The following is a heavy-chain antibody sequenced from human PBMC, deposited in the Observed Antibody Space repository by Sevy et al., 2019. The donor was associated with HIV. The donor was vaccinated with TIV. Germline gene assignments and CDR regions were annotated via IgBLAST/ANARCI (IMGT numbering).Heavy chain of an antibody. V-gene: IGHV3-23*01. CDR1: GITISNYA. CDR3: AKDAYYDTTHFDY. D-gene: IGHD3-22*01. Sequence: GESLKISCAASGITISNYAMSWVRQAPGKGLEWVSGISGSGGSTYYADSVKGRFTISRDNSMNTLYLQMNSLGAEDTAVYYCAKDAYYDTTHFDYWGQGTLVTVSS. J-gene: IGHJ4*02. CDR2: ISGSGGST.